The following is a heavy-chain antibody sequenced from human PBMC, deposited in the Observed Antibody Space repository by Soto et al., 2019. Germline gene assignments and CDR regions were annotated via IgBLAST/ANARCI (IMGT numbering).Heavy chain of an antibody. CDR1: GGSVSSGSYH. Sequence: QVQLQESGPGLVKPSETLSLTCSVSGGSVSSGSYHWSWIRQPPGKGLEWIGFKPYTGGPDYNPPLKSRVVISIDRSKNQFSLKLSSVTAADTAVYFCARVGWGGDSWGQGTLVTVSS. J-gene: IGHJ4*02. CDR3: ARVGWGGDS. D-gene: IGHD7-27*01. CDR2: KPYTGGP. V-gene: IGHV4-61*01.